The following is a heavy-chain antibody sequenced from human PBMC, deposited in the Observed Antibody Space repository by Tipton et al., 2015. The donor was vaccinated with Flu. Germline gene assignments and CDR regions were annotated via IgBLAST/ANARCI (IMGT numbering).Heavy chain of an antibody. CDR1: GFTFSGSP. J-gene: IGHJ4*02. V-gene: IGHV3-30*02. CDR2: IRHDESDK. Sequence: GSLRLSCAASGFTFSGSPMHWVRQAPGKGLEWVAFIRHDESDKYYADSVKGRFTISRDNSKNALYLAINSLRTEDTAVYYCAKDGWDTSGWYPFDYWGQGTLVTVSS. D-gene: IGHD6-19*01. CDR3: AKDGWDTSGWYPFDY.